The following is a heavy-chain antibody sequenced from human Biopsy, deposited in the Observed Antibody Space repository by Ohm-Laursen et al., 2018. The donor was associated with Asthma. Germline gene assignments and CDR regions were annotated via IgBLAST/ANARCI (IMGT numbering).Heavy chain of an antibody. CDR1: GFTFSGSW. CDR2: IKPDGSQT. D-gene: IGHD2-2*01. Sequence: GSLRLSRAASGFTFSGSWMIWVRQAPGKGLQWLAFIKPDGSQTYYADSVEGRFSISRDNSKNSLYLQMSSLRGGDTAIYYCATLSWYASQYRGQGTMVTVSS. J-gene: IGHJ3*01. CDR3: ATLSWYASQY. V-gene: IGHV3-7*01.